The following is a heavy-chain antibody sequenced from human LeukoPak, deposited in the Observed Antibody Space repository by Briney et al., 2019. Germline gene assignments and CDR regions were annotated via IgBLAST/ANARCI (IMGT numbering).Heavy chain of an antibody. V-gene: IGHV3-23*01. CDR2: IMGSGGST. CDR1: GLPFSGFP. D-gene: IGHD3-16*01. J-gene: IGHJ4*02. CDR3: AKDIIHFWGYYFDY. Sequence: GGPLNVPLEASGLPFSGFPMRGARQAPGKGLGGVADIMGSGGSTYYADSAKGRFTTSSDNSKSTLYLQMNSLRAEDTAVYYCAKDIIHFWGYYFDYWGQGTLVTVSS.